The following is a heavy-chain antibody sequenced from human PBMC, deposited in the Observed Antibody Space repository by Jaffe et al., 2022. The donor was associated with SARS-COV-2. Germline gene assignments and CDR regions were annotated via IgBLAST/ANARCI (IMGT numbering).Heavy chain of an antibody. CDR1: GFTFRSYW. CDR2: IKQDESEK. J-gene: IGHJ6*02. D-gene: IGHD6-19*01. Sequence: EVQLVESGGALVQPGGSLRLSCAASGFTFRSYWMTWVRQAPGKGPEWVANIKQDESEKYYVDSVKGRFTISRDNAKNSLYLQMNSLRAEDTAVYYCAREYNSSGWYRGRYYYYNMDVWGQGTTVTVSS. V-gene: IGHV3-7*01. CDR3: AREYNSSGWYRGRYYYYNMDV.